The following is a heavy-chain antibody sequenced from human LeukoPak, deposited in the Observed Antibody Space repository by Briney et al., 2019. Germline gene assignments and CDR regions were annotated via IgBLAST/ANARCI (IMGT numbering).Heavy chain of an antibody. CDR3: ARDRAIDY. V-gene: IGHV1-46*01. J-gene: IGHJ4*02. D-gene: IGHD3-10*01. CDR2: INPSGGSK. Sequence: ASVTVSCKAFGYIFTRYYRHGVRPAPAQGLEWMGVINPSGGSKSYPQKFQGRVTMTRDTYTSTVYMELSSLRSEDTAVYYCARDRAIDYWGQGTLVTVSS. CDR1: GYIFTRYY.